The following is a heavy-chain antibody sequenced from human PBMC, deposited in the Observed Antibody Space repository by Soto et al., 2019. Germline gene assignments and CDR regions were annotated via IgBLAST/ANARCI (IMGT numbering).Heavy chain of an antibody. CDR2: ITGSGGTT. V-gene: IGHV3-23*01. Sequence: LRLSCAASGFTFSDYAMTWVRQAPGKGLEWVSAITGSGGTTHYADSMRGRFTISRDNSKNTLYLQMNSLRAEDTAVYYCVKGSSSSWYRFDYWGQGTLVTVSS. D-gene: IGHD6-13*01. J-gene: IGHJ4*02. CDR1: GFTFSDYA. CDR3: VKGSSSSWYRFDY.